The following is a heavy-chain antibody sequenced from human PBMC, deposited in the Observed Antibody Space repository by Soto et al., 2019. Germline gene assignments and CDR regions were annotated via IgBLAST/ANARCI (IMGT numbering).Heavy chain of an antibody. Sequence: ASVKVSCKASGYTFTSYAMHWVRQAPGQRLEWMGWINAGNGSTKYSQKFQGRVTITRDTSASTAYMELSSLRSEDTAVYYCARDWSGYLYGMDVWGQGTPVTVSS. CDR2: INAGNGST. CDR1: GYTFTSYA. J-gene: IGHJ6*02. V-gene: IGHV1-3*01. D-gene: IGHD3-3*01. CDR3: ARDWSGYLYGMDV.